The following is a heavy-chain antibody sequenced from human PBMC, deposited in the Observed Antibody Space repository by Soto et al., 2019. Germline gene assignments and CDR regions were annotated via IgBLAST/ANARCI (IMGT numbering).Heavy chain of an antibody. Sequence: VQLVQSGPEVKTPGASVKVSCKASGYPFPNYGLSWVRQAPGQGLEWKGWISVSSGNREFPPKYQDRLNMTTDTSARTAYMELRSLTSDDTAVYYCARGWGHTSGDLDYWGQGTLVIVS. D-gene: IGHD6-19*01. CDR3: ARGWGHTSGDLDY. CDR1: GYPFPNYG. J-gene: IGHJ4*02. V-gene: IGHV1-18*04. CDR2: ISVSSGNR.